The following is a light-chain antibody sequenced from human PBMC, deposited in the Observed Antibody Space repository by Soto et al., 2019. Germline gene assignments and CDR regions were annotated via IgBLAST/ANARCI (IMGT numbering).Light chain of an antibody. J-gene: IGKJ3*01. V-gene: IGKV1D-12*01. CDR1: QDIRSW. Sequence: DIQMTQSPSSVSASVGDGVTITCRASQDIRSWLAWYQQKPGKAPNLLIYDASSLQSGVPSRFSGSGSGTDFTLTITNLQPEDVASYYCQQANHFPPTFGPGTRVDIE. CDR2: DAS. CDR3: QQANHFPPT.